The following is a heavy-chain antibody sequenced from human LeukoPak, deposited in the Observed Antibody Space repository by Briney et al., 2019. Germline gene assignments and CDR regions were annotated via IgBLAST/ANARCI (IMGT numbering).Heavy chain of an antibody. V-gene: IGHV4-31*03. CDR3: ARQDSSSWYYFDY. CDR2: IYYSGST. D-gene: IGHD6-13*01. CDR1: GGSISSGGYY. Sequence: SETLPLTCTVSGGSISSGGYYWSWIRQHPGKGLEWIGYIYYSGSTYYNPSLKSRVTISVDTSKNQFSLKLSSVTAADTAVYYCARQDSSSWYYFDYWGQGTLVTVSS. J-gene: IGHJ4*02.